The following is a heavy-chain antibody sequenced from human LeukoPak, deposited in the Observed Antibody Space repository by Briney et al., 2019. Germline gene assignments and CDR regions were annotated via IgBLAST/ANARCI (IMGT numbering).Heavy chain of an antibody. CDR1: GYTFTSYY. CDR2: INPNSGGT. V-gene: IGHV1-2*02. CDR3: ANGDYVKLDY. Sequence: ASVKVSCKASGYTFTSYYMHWVRQAPGQGLEWMGWINPNSGGTNYAQKFQGRVTMTRDTSISTAYMELGSLRSEDTAIYYCANGDYVKLDYWGQGTLVTVSS. D-gene: IGHD4-17*01. J-gene: IGHJ4*02.